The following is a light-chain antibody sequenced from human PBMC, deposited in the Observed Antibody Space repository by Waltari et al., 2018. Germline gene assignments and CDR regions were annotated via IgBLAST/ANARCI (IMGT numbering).Light chain of an antibody. V-gene: IGLV2-14*01. CDR1: SSAVGAYNY. Sequence: QSALTQPASVFGSPGQSISISCLGSSSAVGAYNYVSWYQQYPGKAPKVMIYDVINRPSGVSDRFSGSKSGNTASLTISGLQAEDEADYYCSSYTTSRTVVFGGGTKLTVL. CDR2: DVI. J-gene: IGLJ3*02. CDR3: SSYTTSRTVV.